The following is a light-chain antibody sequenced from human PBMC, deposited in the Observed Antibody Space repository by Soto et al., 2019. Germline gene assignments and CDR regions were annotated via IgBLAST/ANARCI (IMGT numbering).Light chain of an antibody. CDR2: GAS. V-gene: IGKV3-15*01. CDR3: QQYNDWPLT. J-gene: IGKJ4*01. CDR1: QSVSTN. Sequence: EIVMTQSPATLSVSPGERASLSCRASQSVSTNLAWYQQKPAQAPRLLIYGASTRATGIPGRFSGGGSGTEFTLTISSLQSADFAVYYCQQYNDWPLTFGGGTKVDTK.